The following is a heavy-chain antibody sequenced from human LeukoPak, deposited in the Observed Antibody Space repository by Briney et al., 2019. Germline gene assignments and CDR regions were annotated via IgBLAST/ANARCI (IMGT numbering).Heavy chain of an antibody. Sequence: GASVKVSCKASGYTFTSYYMHWVRQAPGQGLEWMGIINPSGGSTSYAQKFQGRVTMTRDTSTSTVYMELSSLRSEDTAVYYCAKDSPVVVPDSGADYWGQGTLVTVSS. J-gene: IGHJ4*02. CDR2: INPSGGST. CDR1: GYTFTSYY. D-gene: IGHD2-15*01. V-gene: IGHV1-46*01. CDR3: AKDSPVVVPDSGADY.